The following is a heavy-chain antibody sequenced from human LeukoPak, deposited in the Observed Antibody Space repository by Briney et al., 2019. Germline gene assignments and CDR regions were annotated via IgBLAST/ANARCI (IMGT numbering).Heavy chain of an antibody. J-gene: IGHJ6*04. CDR3: ARIAAAGPKGYYYGMDV. CDR2: INHSGST. CDR1: GGSFSGYY. D-gene: IGHD6-13*01. Sequence: SETLSLTCAVYGGSFSGYYWSWIRQPPGKGLEWIGEINHSGSTNYNPSLKSRVTISVDTSKNQFSLKLSSVTAADPAVYYCARIAAAGPKGYYYGMDVWGKGTTVTVSS. V-gene: IGHV4-34*01.